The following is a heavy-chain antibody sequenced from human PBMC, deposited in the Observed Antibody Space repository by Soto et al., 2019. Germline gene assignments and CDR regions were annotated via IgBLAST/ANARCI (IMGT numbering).Heavy chain of an antibody. CDR2: INAGNGNT. J-gene: IGHJ4*02. D-gene: IGHD4-17*01. CDR3: TRGPDSGDYVFDY. V-gene: IGHV1-3*01. CDR1: GYSFTIYA. Sequence: ASVKISCTASGYSFTIYAMHWVRQAPGQRLEWMGWINAGNGNTKYSRKFQGRVTITRDTSASTAYMELSSLRSEDTAVYYCTRGPDSGDYVFDYWGQGTLVTVSS.